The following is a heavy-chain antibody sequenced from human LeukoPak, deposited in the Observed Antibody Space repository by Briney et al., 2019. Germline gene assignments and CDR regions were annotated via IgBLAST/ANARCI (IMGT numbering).Heavy chain of an antibody. D-gene: IGHD3-10*01. Sequence: PGGSLRLSCAASGFTFSSYSMNWVRQAPGKGLEWVSSISSSSSYIYYADSVKGRFTISRDNAKNSLYLQMNSLRAEDTAVYYCARGVETPRELLPFDYWGQGTLVTVSS. CDR2: ISSSSSYI. J-gene: IGHJ4*02. CDR3: ARGVETPRELLPFDY. V-gene: IGHV3-21*01. CDR1: GFTFSSYS.